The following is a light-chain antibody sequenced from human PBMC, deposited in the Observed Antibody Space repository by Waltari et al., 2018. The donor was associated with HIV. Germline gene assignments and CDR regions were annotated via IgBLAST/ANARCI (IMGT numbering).Light chain of an antibody. V-gene: IGKV4-1*01. J-gene: IGKJ1*01. Sequence: DVVMTQSPDSLAVSLGERATINCKTSQSFLYSTNNKNYLAWYQQKPGQPPRLLIYWASSRKSGVPDRFSGSGSGTDFTLTISDLQAEDVAVYYCQQYYSTPWTFGQGTKVEV. CDR3: QQYYSTPWT. CDR1: QSFLYSTNNKNY. CDR2: WAS.